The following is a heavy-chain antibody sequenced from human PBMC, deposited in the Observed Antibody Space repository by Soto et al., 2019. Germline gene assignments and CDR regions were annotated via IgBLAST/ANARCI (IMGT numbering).Heavy chain of an antibody. CDR2: IKEDGSET. CDR1: GFTFSTHW. CDR3: AKDVR. J-gene: IGHJ4*02. Sequence: EVQLVDSGGDLVQPGGSLRLSCAASGFTFSTHWMSWVRQAPGKGLEGVANIKEDGSETYYADSVRGRFTISRDNAKNSLYLQMNGLRVEDTALYYCAKDVRWGQGTLVTVSS. V-gene: IGHV3-7*05.